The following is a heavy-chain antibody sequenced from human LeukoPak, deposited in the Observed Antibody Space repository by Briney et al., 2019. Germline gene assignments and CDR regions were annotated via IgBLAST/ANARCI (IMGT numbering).Heavy chain of an antibody. D-gene: IGHD5-24*01. CDR3: ARDRWLQSQRYFDY. J-gene: IGHJ4*02. Sequence: ETLSLTCAVYGRSFSGYYWSWIRQPPGKGLEWVSSISSSSSYIYYADSVKGRFTISRDNAKNSLYLQMNSLRAEDTAVYYCARDRWLQSQRYFDYWGQGTLVTVSS. V-gene: IGHV3-21*01. CDR2: ISSSSSYI. CDR1: GRSFSGYY.